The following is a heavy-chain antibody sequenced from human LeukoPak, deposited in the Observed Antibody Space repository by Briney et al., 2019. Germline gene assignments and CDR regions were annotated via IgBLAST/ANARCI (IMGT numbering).Heavy chain of an antibody. CDR2: ISGSGGST. CDR1: GFTFSSYA. V-gene: IGHV3-23*01. CDR3: ARDRQQLVDYYFEF. Sequence: GGSLRLSCAASGFTFSSYAMNWVRQAPGKGLEWVSGISGSGGSTYYADSVKGRFTISRDKSKNTLYLQMNSLRAEDTAVYYCARDRQQLVDYYFEFWGQGTLVTVSS. D-gene: IGHD6-13*01. J-gene: IGHJ4*02.